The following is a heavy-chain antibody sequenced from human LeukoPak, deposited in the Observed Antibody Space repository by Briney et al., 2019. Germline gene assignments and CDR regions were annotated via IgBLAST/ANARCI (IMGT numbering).Heavy chain of an antibody. CDR2: ITWHGRST. V-gene: IGHV3-9*01. CDR1: GFIFDDSS. J-gene: IGHJ4*02. CDR3: TKATTRRVPAATIDS. Sequence: GRSLRLSCAASGFIFDDSSMFWVRQVPGKGLEWVSSITWHGRSTAYADSVRGRFTISRDNAKYSLYLQMNSLRPEDTAFYYCTKATTRRVPAATIDSWGQGTLVTVSS. D-gene: IGHD6-13*01.